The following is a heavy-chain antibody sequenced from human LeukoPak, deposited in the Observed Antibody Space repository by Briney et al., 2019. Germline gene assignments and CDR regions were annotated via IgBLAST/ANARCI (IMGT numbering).Heavy chain of an antibody. J-gene: IGHJ6*02. CDR1: GYTFTGYY. Sequence: ASVTVSCKASGYTFTGYYMHWVRHAPGQGREWMGWINPNSGGTNYAQKFQERGTITRDTSISTAYMELSRLRSDDTAVYYCAGLNGGSSCYGTSGLTLDVWGQGTTVTVSS. V-gene: IGHV1-2*02. CDR3: AGLNGGSSCYGTSGLTLDV. D-gene: IGHD2-2*01. CDR2: INPNSGGT.